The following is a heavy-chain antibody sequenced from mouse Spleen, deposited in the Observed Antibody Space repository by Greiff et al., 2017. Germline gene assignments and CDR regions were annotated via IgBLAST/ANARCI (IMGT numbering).Heavy chain of an antibody. D-gene: IGHD2-4*01. V-gene: IGHV1-69*01. J-gene: IGHJ3*01. CDR2: IDPSDSYT. CDR3: ARGGPYDSWFAY. CDR1: GYTFTSYW. Sequence: QVQLKQPGAELVMPGASVKLSCKASGYTFTSYWMHWVKQRPGQGLEWIGEIDPSDSYTNYNQKFKGKATLTVDKSSSTAYMQLSSLTSEDSAVYYCARGGPYDSWFAYWGQGTLVTVSA.